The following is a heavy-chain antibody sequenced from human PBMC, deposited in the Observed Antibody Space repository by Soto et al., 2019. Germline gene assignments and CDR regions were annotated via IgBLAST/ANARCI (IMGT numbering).Heavy chain of an antibody. CDR1: GGSLRGYY. CDR2: INHSGYT. CDR3: ARLFGVVTANYYYYYMDV. D-gene: IGHD3-3*01. V-gene: IGHV4-34*01. Sequence: SETLSLTCAVYGGSLRGYYWSWIRQPPGKGLEWIGEINHSGYTNYNPSLKSRVTISVDTSKNQFSLKLSSVTAADTAVYYCARLFGVVTANYYYYYMDVWGKGTTVTVSS. J-gene: IGHJ6*03.